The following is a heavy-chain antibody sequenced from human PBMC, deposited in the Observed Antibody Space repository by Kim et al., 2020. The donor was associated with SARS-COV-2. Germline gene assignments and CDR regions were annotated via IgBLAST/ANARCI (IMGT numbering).Heavy chain of an antibody. CDR2: IFYSGTT. CDR1: GASISTTNYY. Sequence: SETLYLTCTVSGASISTTNYYWGWIRQPPGKGLEWIASIFYSGTTYYNPSLKSRVTISVDTSKNQFSLMLNSVIAADTAVYYCARTLGGSYYVYHYWGQGTLVTVSS. V-gene: IGHV4-39*01. CDR3: ARTLGGSYYVYHY. D-gene: IGHD1-26*01. J-gene: IGHJ4*02.